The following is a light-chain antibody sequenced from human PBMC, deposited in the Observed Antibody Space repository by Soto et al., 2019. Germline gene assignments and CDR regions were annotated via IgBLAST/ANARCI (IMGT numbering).Light chain of an antibody. CDR1: QSVRSN. J-gene: IGKJ1*01. Sequence: ETVLTQSPATLSLSPGERATLSCRASQSVRSNLAWYQHKPGQAPRLLIYDASNRATGIPDRFSGSGSGTDFTLTISNLEPEDFAVYYCQQRYNWPWTFGQGAKVEIK. V-gene: IGKV3-11*01. CDR3: QQRYNWPWT. CDR2: DAS.